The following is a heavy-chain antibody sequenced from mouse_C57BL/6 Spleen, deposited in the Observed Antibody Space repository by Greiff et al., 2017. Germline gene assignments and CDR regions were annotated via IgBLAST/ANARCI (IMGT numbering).Heavy chain of an antibody. CDR1: GFSFNTYA. CDR2: IRSKSNNYAT. CDR3: VRPYYSNFGFAY. Sequence: EVQLVESGGGLVQPKGSLKLSCAASGFSFNTYAMNWVRQAPGKGLEWVARIRSKSNNYATYYADSVKDRFTISRYDSESMLYLQMNNLKTEDTAMYYCVRPYYSNFGFAYWGQGTLVTVSA. V-gene: IGHV10-1*01. J-gene: IGHJ3*01. D-gene: IGHD2-5*01.